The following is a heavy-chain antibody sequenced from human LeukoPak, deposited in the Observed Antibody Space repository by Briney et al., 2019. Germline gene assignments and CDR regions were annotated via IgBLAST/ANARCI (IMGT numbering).Heavy chain of an antibody. CDR3: ARGGRNWFDP. J-gene: IGHJ5*02. V-gene: IGHV4-59*02. CDR1: GGSVSTYY. D-gene: IGHD3-10*01. CDR2: IYYSGST. Sequence: PSETLSLTCTVSGGSVSTYYWSWIRQPPGKGLEWIGCIYYSGSTNYNPSLKSRVTISVDTSKNQFSLKLSSVTAADTAVYYCARGGRNWFDPWGQGTLVTVSS.